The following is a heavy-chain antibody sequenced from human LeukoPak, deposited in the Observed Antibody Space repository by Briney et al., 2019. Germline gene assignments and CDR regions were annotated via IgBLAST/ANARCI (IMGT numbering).Heavy chain of an antibody. V-gene: IGHV1-18*01. J-gene: IGHJ6*03. Sequence: GASVKVSCKASGGTFSSYAISWVRQAPGQGLEWMGWISAYNGNTNYAQKLQGRVTMTTDTSTSTAYMELRSLRSDDTAVYYCARVPDYDFWSGIQAYYYMDVWGKGTTVTVSS. D-gene: IGHD3-3*01. CDR1: GGTFSSYA. CDR2: ISAYNGNT. CDR3: ARVPDYDFWSGIQAYYYMDV.